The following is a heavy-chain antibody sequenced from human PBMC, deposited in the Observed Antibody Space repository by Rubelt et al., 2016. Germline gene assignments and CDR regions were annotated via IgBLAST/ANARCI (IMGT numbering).Heavy chain of an antibody. CDR3: ASSYLGSYLDY. CDR2: INHSGST. V-gene: IGHV4-34*01. Sequence: QVQLQQWGAGLLKPSETLSLTCAVYGGSFSGYYWSWIRQPPGKGLEWIGEINHSGSTNYNPSLQSRVTISVDTSKNQFSLKLSSVTAADTAVYYCASSYLGSYLDYWGQGTLVTVSS. CDR1: GGSFSGYY. J-gene: IGHJ4*02. D-gene: IGHD1-26*01.